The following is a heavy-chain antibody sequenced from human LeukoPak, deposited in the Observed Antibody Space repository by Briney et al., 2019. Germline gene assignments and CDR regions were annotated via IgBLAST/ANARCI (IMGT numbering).Heavy chain of an antibody. CDR1: GYSISSGYY. CDR3: ARGDPSGRPGIAFDY. CDR2: FHDSEST. J-gene: IGHJ4*02. D-gene: IGHD1-26*01. Sequence: SETLSLTCTVSGYSISSGYYWGWIRQPPGKGLEWIGHFHDSESTNYNPSLKSRVTISVDTSKNQFSLELSSVTAADTAVYYCARGDPSGRPGIAFDYWGQGTLVTVSS. V-gene: IGHV4-38-2*02.